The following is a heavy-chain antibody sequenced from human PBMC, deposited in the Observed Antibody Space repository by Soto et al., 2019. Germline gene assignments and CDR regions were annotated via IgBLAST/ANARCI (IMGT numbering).Heavy chain of an antibody. Sequence: EVQLVESGGGFVHRGGSLRLSFEVSGFTSNSYGMTWAPKAPGKGLEWISYISFSNTTTYYADSVKGRFTISGDSAKNSLFLQMNSLRDEDTAVYYCARGKYQLLPKPFDFWGQGTQVIVSS. CDR3: ARGKYQLLPKPFDF. V-gene: IGHV3-48*02. J-gene: IGHJ4*02. CDR2: ISFSNTTT. D-gene: IGHD2-2*01. CDR1: GFTSNSYG.